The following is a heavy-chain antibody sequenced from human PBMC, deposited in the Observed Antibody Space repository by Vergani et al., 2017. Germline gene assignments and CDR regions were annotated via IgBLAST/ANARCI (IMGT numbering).Heavy chain of an antibody. Sequence: EGQLAESGGDLVRPGGSLRLSCAASGFTFSSYWMSWFRQAPGKGLEWVANIKQDGSEKYYVDSVKGRFTISRDNAKNSLYLQMNSLRAEDTAVYYCARETYYYDSSGWQTRVSYYFDYWGQGTLVTVSS. D-gene: IGHD3-22*01. CDR3: ARETYYYDSSGWQTRVSYYFDY. J-gene: IGHJ4*02. CDR1: GFTFSSYW. CDR2: IKQDGSEK. V-gene: IGHV3-7*01.